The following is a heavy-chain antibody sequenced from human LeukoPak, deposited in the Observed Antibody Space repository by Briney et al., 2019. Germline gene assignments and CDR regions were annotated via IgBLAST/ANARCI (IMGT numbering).Heavy chain of an antibody. CDR3: ARDDYDFWSGHYWFDP. CDR2: IRYDGSNT. D-gene: IGHD3-3*01. V-gene: IGHV3-30*02. J-gene: IGHJ5*02. Sequence: GGSLRLSCAASGFTFNNYGMHWVRQAPGKGLEWVTFIRYDGSNTYYADSVKGRFTISRDNSRNTLYLQMDSLRAEDTAVYYCARDDYDFWSGHYWFDPWGQGTLVTVSS. CDR1: GFTFNNYG.